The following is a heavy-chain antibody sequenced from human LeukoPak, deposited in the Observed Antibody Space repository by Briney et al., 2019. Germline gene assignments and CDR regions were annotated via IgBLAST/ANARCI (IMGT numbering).Heavy chain of an antibody. J-gene: IGHJ4*02. CDR3: ARDSIGY. V-gene: IGHV3-23*01. CDR1: GFTFSVYA. Sequence: PGGSLRLSCAASGFTFSVYAMNWVRQAPGKGLEWVSAISGRGGSTYYADSVKGRFTISRDNAKNSLYLQMNSLRAEDTAVYYCARDSIGYWGQGTLVTVSS. CDR2: ISGRGGST. D-gene: IGHD2/OR15-2a*01.